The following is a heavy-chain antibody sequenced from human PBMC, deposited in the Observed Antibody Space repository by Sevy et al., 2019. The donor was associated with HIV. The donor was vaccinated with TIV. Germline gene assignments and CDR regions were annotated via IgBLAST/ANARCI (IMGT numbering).Heavy chain of an antibody. CDR3: ARGYVGATSLDY. D-gene: IGHD1-26*01. CDR1: GYTFTSHS. Sequence: ASVKVSCKASGYTFTSHSITWVRQVPGQGLEWMGWISAYTGNIKYAQKFQDRVTMTTDTSTSTAYMELRSLTSDDTAVYYCARGYVGATSLDYWGQGTLVTVSS. V-gene: IGHV1-18*01. J-gene: IGHJ4*02. CDR2: ISAYTGNI.